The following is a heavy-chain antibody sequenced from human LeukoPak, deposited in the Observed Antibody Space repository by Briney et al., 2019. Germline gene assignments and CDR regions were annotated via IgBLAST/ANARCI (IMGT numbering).Heavy chain of an antibody. CDR2: ISSSSSYI. D-gene: IGHD6-13*01. V-gene: IGHV3-21*01. Sequence: PGGSLRLSCAASGFSFSRYNMNWVRQAPGKGLEWVSSISSSSSYIYYADSVKGRFTISRDNAKNSLYLQMNSLRAEDTAVYYCAGGPGIAAAGNFDYWGQGTLVTVSS. CDR3: AGGPGIAAAGNFDY. CDR1: GFSFSRYN. J-gene: IGHJ4*02.